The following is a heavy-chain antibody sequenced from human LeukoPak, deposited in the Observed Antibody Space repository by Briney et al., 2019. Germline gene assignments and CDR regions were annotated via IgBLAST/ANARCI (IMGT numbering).Heavy chain of an antibody. CDR1: GYTFTSYG. CDR3: ARDHYDILTGYYPDY. CDR2: ISAYNGNT. D-gene: IGHD3-9*01. Sequence: ASVKVSCKAAGYTFTSYGISWVRQAPGQGREGMGWISAYNGNTNYAQKLQGRVTMTTDTSTSTAYMELRSLRSDDTAVYYCARDHYDILTGYYPDYWGQGTLVTVSS. J-gene: IGHJ4*02. V-gene: IGHV1-18*04.